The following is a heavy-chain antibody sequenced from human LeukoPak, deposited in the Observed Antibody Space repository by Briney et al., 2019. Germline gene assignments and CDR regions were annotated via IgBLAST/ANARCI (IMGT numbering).Heavy chain of an antibody. CDR1: GGSISSSSYY. J-gene: IGHJ6*03. Sequence: KTSETLSLTCTVSGGSISSSSYYWGWIRQPPGKGLEWIGSIYYSGSTYYNPSLKSRVTISVDTSKNQFSLKLSSVTAADTAVYYCARDRKYYYHMDVWGKGTTVTVS. V-gene: IGHV4-39*07. D-gene: IGHD1-14*01. CDR3: ARDRKYYYHMDV. CDR2: IYYSGST.